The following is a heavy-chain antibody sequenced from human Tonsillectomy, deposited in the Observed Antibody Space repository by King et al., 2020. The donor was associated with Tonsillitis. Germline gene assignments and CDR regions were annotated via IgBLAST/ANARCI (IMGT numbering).Heavy chain of an antibody. V-gene: IGHV3-21*01. CDR1: GFTFSSYS. Sequence: QLVQSGGGLVKPGGSLRLSCAASGFTFSSYSMNWVRQAPENGLEWVSSISSSSSYIYYADSVKGRFTISRDNANNSLYLQMNSLRAEDTAVYYCARDQQLIRWGQGTLVTVSS. J-gene: IGHJ4*02. D-gene: IGHD6-13*01. CDR2: ISSSSSYI. CDR3: ARDQQLIR.